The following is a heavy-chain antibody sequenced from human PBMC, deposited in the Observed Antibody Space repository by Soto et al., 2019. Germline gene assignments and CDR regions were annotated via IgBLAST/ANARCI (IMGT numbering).Heavy chain of an antibody. D-gene: IGHD3-9*01. CDR3: ARVTYDSFTAYSYYFDY. CDR1: GDSIRPYY. J-gene: IGHJ4*02. CDR2: VYYSGSV. V-gene: IGHV4-59*01. Sequence: TSETLSLTCTVSGDSIRPYYWTWIRQPPGKGLEWIGYVYYSGSVNYKSSLKSRVTMSVDTSKNQFSLRLSSVTAADTAVYYCARVTYDSFTAYSYYFDYWGQGTLVTVSS.